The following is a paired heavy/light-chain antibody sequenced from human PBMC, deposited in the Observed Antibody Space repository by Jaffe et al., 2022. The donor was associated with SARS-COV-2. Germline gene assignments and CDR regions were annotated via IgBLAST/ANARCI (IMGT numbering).Heavy chain of an antibody. J-gene: IGHJ5*02. V-gene: IGHV4-59*01. CDR1: GGSISSYY. CDR2: IYYSGST. D-gene: IGHD6-13*01. CDR3: ASSIAAAGSVWSWFDP. Sequence: QVQLQESGPGLVKPSETLSLTCTVSGGSISSYYWSWIRQPPGKGLEWIGYIYYSGSTNYNPSLKSRVTISVDTSKNQFSLKLSSVTAADTAVYYCASSIAAAGSVWSWFDPWGQGTLVTVSS.
Light chain of an antibody. J-gene: IGLJ2*01. CDR2: RDS. Sequence: SYELTQPLSVSVALGQTARITCGGNNIGSKNVHWYQQKPGQAPVLVIYRDSNRPSGIPERFSGSNSGNTATLTISRAQAGDEADYYCQVWDSSPVVFGGGTKLTVL. V-gene: IGLV3-9*01. CDR3: QVWDSSPVV. CDR1: NIGSKN.